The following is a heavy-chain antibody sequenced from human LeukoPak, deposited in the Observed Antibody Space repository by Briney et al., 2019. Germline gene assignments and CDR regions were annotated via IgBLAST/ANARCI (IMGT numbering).Heavy chain of an antibody. CDR1: GFTFSSYG. CDR3: ARVGSVTYAFDI. Sequence: LTGGSLRLSCAASGFTFSSYGMHWVRQAPGKGLEWVAVISYDGSNKYYADSVKGRFTISRDNSKNTLYLQMNSLRAEDTAVYYCARVGSVTYAFDIWGQGTMVTVS. J-gene: IGHJ3*02. V-gene: IGHV3-30*03. D-gene: IGHD1-26*01. CDR2: ISYDGSNK.